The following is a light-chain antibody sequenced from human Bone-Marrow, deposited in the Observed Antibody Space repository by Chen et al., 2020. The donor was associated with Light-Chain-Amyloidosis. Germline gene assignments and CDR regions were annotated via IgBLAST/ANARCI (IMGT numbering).Light chain of an antibody. CDR2: DDS. CDR3: QVWDRGSDRPV. V-gene: IGLV3-21*02. Sequence: SYVLTQPSSVSVAPGQTATIACGGNNIGSTRVHWYQQTPGQAPLLVVYDDSDRPSGIPERLSGSDSGNPATLTISRVEAGDEADYYCQVWDRGSDRPVVGGGTKLTVL. J-gene: IGLJ3*02. CDR1: NIGSTR.